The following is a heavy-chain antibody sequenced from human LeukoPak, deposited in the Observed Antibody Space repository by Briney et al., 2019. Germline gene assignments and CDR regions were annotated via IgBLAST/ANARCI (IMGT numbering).Heavy chain of an antibody. CDR3: ARGEVFYYGSGSYYAPSDP. D-gene: IGHD3-10*01. CDR1: GGSLSGHY. V-gene: IGHV4-34*01. J-gene: IGHJ5*02. CDR2: INHSGGT. Sequence: SETLSLTCAVYGGSLSGHYWSWIRQPPGKGLEWIGEINHSGGTNYNPSLKSRVTFSVDTSKNQFSLKLSSVTAADTAVYYCARGEVFYYGSGSYYAPSDPWGQGTLVTVSS.